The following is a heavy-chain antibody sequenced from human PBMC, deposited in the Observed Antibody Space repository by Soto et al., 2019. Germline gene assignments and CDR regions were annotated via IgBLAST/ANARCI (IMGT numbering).Heavy chain of an antibody. CDR1: GGSISSGDYY. D-gene: IGHD3-10*01. CDR2: IYYSGST. V-gene: IGHV4-30-4*01. Sequence: PSETLSLTCTVSGGSISSGDYYWSWIRQPPGKGLEWIGYIYYSGSTYYNPPLKSRVTISVDTSKNQFSLKLSSVTAADTAVYYCARDWFGGRGWFDPWGQGTLVTVSS. CDR3: ARDWFGGRGWFDP. J-gene: IGHJ5*02.